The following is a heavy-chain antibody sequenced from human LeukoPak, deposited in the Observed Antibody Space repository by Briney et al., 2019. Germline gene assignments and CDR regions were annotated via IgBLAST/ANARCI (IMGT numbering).Heavy chain of an antibody. CDR1: GYTFTSYA. CDR3: ARGAPSIAAAVSFDY. V-gene: IGHV1-3*01. J-gene: IGHJ4*02. Sequence: ASVKVSCKASGYTFTSYAMHWVRQAPGQRLEWMGWINAGNGNTKYSQKFQGRVTITRDTSASTAYMELSSLRSEDTAVYYCARGAPSIAAAVSFDYWDQGTLVTVSS. D-gene: IGHD6-13*01. CDR2: INAGNGNT.